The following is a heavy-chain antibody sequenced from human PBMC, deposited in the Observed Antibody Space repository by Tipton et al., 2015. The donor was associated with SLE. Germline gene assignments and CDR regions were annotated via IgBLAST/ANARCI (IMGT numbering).Heavy chain of an antibody. CDR1: GGSISSNSYY. V-gene: IGHV4-39*07. D-gene: IGHD1-26*01. CDR3: ARVGYSGTSPYYYYYMDV. Sequence: TLSLTCTVSGGSISSNSYYWGWIRQPPGKGLEYVGSVYYSGATYYNPSLKSRVFISVDTSKSQFSLQLSSVTAADTAVYYCARVGYSGTSPYYYYYMDVWGKGTTVTVSS. CDR2: VYYSGAT. J-gene: IGHJ6*03.